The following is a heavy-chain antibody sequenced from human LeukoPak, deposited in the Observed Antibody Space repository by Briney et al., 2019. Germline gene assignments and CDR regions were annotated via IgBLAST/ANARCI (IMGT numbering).Heavy chain of an antibody. CDR1: GGSLSGYY. CDR3: SRESGPFSPFGH. CDR2: ISLRGHN. D-gene: IGHD1-26*01. Sequence: PSETLSLTCAVYGGSLSGYYWNWVRQPPGQGLELVGEISLRGHNNYNPSLRSRVTMSLDESKNHLSLILASVTAADTAIYYCSRESGPFSPFGHWGQGTLVTVTS. J-gene: IGHJ4*02. V-gene: IGHV4-34*01.